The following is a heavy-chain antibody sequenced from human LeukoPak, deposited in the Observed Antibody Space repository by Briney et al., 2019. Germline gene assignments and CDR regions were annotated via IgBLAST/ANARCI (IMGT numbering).Heavy chain of an antibody. V-gene: IGHV3-23*01. Sequence: PGGSLRLSCAASGFTFSSYAMSWVRQAPGKGLEWVSAISGSGGSTYCADSVKGRFTISRDNSKNTLYLQMNSLRAEDTAVYYCAKDDYYGSGSYDYWGQGTQVTVSS. CDR2: ISGSGGST. CDR3: AKDDYYGSGSYDY. CDR1: GFTFSSYA. D-gene: IGHD3-10*01. J-gene: IGHJ4*02.